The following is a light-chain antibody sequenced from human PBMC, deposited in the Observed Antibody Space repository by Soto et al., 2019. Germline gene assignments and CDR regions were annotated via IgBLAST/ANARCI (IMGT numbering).Light chain of an antibody. J-gene: IGLJ1*01. CDR1: SSDVGGYNF. CDR3: CSYASSTLYV. V-gene: IGLV2-14*03. CDR2: DVT. Sequence: QSVLTQPASLSGSPGQWITISCTGTSSDVGGYNFVSWYQQLPGNAPKLLIHDVTLRPSGVSDRFSGSKSGTTASLTISGLQAEDEADYYCCSYASSTLYVFGTGTKVTVL.